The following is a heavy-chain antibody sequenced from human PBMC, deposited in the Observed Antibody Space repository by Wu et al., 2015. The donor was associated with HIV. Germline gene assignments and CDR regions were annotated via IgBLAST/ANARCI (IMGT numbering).Heavy chain of an antibody. CDR1: GYTFTSYG. CDR2: ISPSSGNT. D-gene: IGHD3-16*02. J-gene: IGHJ6*03. CDR3: ARVATQVSLGSEYYHMDV. Sequence: QVQLVQSGAEVKKPGASVKVSCKASGYTFTSYGISWVRQAPGQGLEWMGRISPSSGNTHFAENFEDRVTMTSDTSISTAYLELSRLRSDDTAVYYCARVATQVSLGSEYYHMDVWGKGTTVIVSS. V-gene: IGHV1-18*01.